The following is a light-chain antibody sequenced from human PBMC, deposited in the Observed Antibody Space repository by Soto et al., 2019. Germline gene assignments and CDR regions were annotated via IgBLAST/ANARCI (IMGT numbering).Light chain of an antibody. CDR3: QQSYSTPYT. Sequence: DIQMTQSPSSLSASVGDRVTITCRASQTIYRSLNWYQQKPGKAPNLLIYTTSTLQSGVPSRFSGSGSGTEFSLTISGLQREDFATYYCQQSYSTPYTFGQGTKLEIK. J-gene: IGKJ2*01. CDR1: QTIYRS. V-gene: IGKV1-39*01. CDR2: TTS.